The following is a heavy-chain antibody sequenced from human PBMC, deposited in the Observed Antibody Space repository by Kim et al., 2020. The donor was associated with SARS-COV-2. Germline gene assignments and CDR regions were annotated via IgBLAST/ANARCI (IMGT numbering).Heavy chain of an antibody. Sequence: ASVKVSCKASGYTFTSYGISWVRQAPGQGLEWMGWISAYNGNTNYAQKLQGRVTMTTDTSTSTAYMELRSLRSDDTAVYYCARGGGYSGYDWGKYYYYGMDVWGQGTTVTVSS. V-gene: IGHV1-18*01. J-gene: IGHJ6*02. D-gene: IGHD5-12*01. CDR2: ISAYNGNT. CDR3: ARGGGYSGYDWGKYYYYGMDV. CDR1: GYTFTSYG.